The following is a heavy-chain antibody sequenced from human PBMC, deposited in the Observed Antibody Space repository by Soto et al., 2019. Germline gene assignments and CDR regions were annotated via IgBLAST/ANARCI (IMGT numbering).Heavy chain of an antibody. CDR3: ARVAAADRALYYYYYGMDV. V-gene: IGHV1-69*01. Sequence: QVQLVQSGAEVKKPGSSVKVSCKASGGTFSSYAISWVRQAPGQGLEWMGGIIPIFGTANYAQKFQGRVTITADESTSTAYMELSSLRSEDTAVYYCARVAAADRALYYYYYGMDVWGQGTTVTVSS. J-gene: IGHJ6*02. CDR1: GGTFSSYA. D-gene: IGHD6-13*01. CDR2: IIPIFGTA.